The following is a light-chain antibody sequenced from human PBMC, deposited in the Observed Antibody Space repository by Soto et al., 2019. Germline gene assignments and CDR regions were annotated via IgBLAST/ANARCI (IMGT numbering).Light chain of an antibody. CDR2: ATS. J-gene: IGKJ3*01. CDR3: QQTHTFPLT. Sequence: DIQMTQSPSFVSASIGDRVTITCRASQGVSSWLAWYQQKPGKAPNLLIYATSNLQSGVPSRFSGSGSGTDFTLTISSLHPEDFATYYCQQTHTFPLTFGPGSKVHIK. CDR1: QGVSSW. V-gene: IGKV1-12*01.